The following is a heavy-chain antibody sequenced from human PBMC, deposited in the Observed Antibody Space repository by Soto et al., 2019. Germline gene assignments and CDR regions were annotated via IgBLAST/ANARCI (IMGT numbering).Heavy chain of an antibody. CDR1: GFTFSSYD. CDR3: ARVVSIAARRWVWGAFDI. CDR2: IGTAGDP. Sequence: PGGSLRLSCAASGFTFSSYDMHWVRQATGKGLEWVSAIGTAGDPYYPGSVKGRFTISRENAKNSLYLQMKSLRAGDTAVYYCARVVSIAARRWVWGAFDIWGQGTMVTVSS. V-gene: IGHV3-13*05. J-gene: IGHJ3*02. D-gene: IGHD6-6*01.